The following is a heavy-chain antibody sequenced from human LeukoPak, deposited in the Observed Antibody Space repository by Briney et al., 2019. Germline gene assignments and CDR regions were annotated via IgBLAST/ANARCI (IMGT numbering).Heavy chain of an antibody. V-gene: IGHV1-69*01. CDR1: GGTFNTYG. Sequence: SVKDSCKASGGTFNTYGVGWVRQAPGQGLEWMGGIIPSSGTTNYAQKFQGRVTITADESTSTAYVDLSSLTSQDTAVYYCARGRSGFDWDDGGGFDSWGQGTLVTVSS. D-gene: IGHD1-1*01. CDR2: IIPSSGTT. CDR3: ARGRSGFDWDDGGGFDS. J-gene: IGHJ5*01.